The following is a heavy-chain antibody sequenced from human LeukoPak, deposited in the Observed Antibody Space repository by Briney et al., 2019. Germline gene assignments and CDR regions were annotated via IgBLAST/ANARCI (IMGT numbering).Heavy chain of an antibody. CDR1: GYSFTSYW. CDR2: IYPGDSET. J-gene: IGHJ4*02. D-gene: IGHD3-22*01. V-gene: IGHV5-51*01. Sequence: GESLKISCKGSGYSFTSYWIGWVRQMPGKGLEWMGIIYPGDSETRYSPSFQGQVTISADKSISTAYLQWSSLKASDTAMYYCVTTGDYYESSAYYSYDYWGQGTLVTVSS. CDR3: VTTGDYYESSAYYSYDY.